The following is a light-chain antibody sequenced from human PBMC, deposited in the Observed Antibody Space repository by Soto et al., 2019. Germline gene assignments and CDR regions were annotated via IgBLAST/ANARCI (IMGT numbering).Light chain of an antibody. CDR3: QQYNNWPLT. V-gene: IGKV3-15*01. J-gene: IGKJ4*01. Sequence: EIVMTQSPATLSVSPGERATLSCRASQSVNNNLAWYQQTPGQAPRLLLYGASARATGIPARFSGSGSGTEFTLTISSLQSEDFAVYYCQQYNNWPLTFGGGTKVEIK. CDR1: QSVNNN. CDR2: GAS.